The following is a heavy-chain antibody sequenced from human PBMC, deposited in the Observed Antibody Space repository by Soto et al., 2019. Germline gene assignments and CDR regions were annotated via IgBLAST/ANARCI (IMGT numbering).Heavy chain of an antibody. V-gene: IGHV3-23*01. D-gene: IGHD2-2*01. J-gene: IGHJ4*02. CDR3: AKVGSGIVVVPAAMSYFDY. Sequence: GGSLRLACAASGFTFSSYALSLVRQGPGKGLEWGSAISGSGGSTYHADSVKGRFTISRDNSKNTLYLQMNSLRAEDTAVYYCAKVGSGIVVVPAAMSYFDYWGQGPLVTVSS. CDR1: GFTFSSYA. CDR2: ISGSGGST.